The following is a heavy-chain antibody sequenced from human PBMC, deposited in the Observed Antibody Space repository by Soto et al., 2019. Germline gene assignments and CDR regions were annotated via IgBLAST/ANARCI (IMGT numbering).Heavy chain of an antibody. V-gene: IGHV1-2*04. Sequence: ASGKVSCKASGYTFTGYYMHWVRQAPGQGLEWMGWINPNSGGTNYAQKFQGWVTMTRDTSISTAYMELSRLRSDDTAVYYCARDKASLVGAEYYFDYWGQGTLVTVSS. J-gene: IGHJ4*02. CDR1: GYTFTGYY. D-gene: IGHD1-26*01. CDR3: ARDKASLVGAEYYFDY. CDR2: INPNSGGT.